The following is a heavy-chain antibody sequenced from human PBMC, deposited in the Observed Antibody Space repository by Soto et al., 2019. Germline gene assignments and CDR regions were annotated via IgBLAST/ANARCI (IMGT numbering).Heavy chain of an antibody. D-gene: IGHD3-10*01. J-gene: IGHJ6*02. CDR3: AHSRALGWGLWNYGMDV. Sequence: QITLKESGPTLVKPTQTLTLTCTFSGFSLSTSGVGVGWIRQPPGKALEWLALIYWDDDKRYSPSLKSRLTISKETAKNQVVLTMTNRDPVDTATYYCAHSRALGWGLWNYGMDVWGQGTTVTVSS. V-gene: IGHV2-5*02. CDR2: IYWDDDK. CDR1: GFSLSTSGVG.